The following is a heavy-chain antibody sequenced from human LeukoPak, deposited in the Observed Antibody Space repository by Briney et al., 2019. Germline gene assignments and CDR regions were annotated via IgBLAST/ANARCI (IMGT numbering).Heavy chain of an antibody. CDR1: DDSISRSSYY. CDR2: FYYSGFT. Sequence: PSETLSLTCSVSDDSISRSSYYWGWIRQPPGKGLEWIGTFYYSGFTYYNPSLKNRVTISVDTSKNQFSLKLSSVTAEDTAVYCCARLKVGTTHPDYWGQGTLVTVSS. J-gene: IGHJ4*02. D-gene: IGHD1-26*01. CDR3: ARLKVGTTHPDY. V-gene: IGHV4-39*01.